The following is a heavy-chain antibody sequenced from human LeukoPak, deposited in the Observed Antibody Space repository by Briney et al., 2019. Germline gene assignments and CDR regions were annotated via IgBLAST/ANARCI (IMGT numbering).Heavy chain of an antibody. J-gene: IGHJ4*02. CDR3: ARHQGHDFYDSSGYYSFDY. CDR1: GGSFSGYY. Sequence: SETLSLTCAVYGGSFSGYYWSWIRQPPGKGLEWIGYIYYSGSTNYNPSLKSRVTISVDTSKNQFSLKLSSVTAADTAVYFCARHQGHDFYDSSGYYSFDYWGQGTLVTVSS. V-gene: IGHV4-59*08. D-gene: IGHD3-22*01. CDR2: IYYSGST.